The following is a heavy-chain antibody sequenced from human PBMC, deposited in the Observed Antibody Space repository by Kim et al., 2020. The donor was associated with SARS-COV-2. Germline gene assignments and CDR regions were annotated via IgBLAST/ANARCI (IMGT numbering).Heavy chain of an antibody. Sequence: ADSVKGRFTISRDDSKNTLYLQMNSLRAEDTAVYYCARELYGGYEYYFDYWGQGTLVTVSS. V-gene: IGHV3-66*01. CDR3: ARELYGGYEYYFDY. D-gene: IGHD3-10*02. J-gene: IGHJ4*02.